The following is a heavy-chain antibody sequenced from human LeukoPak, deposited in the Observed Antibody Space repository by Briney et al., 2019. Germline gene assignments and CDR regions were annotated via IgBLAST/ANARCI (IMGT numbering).Heavy chain of an antibody. CDR1: GYSFTDYY. Sequence: GASVKVSCKTSGYSFTDYYIHWVRQGPGQGVEWLGWISPKSGGTNHAQKLQDSVSLTRDTSIDTAYMELTSLRLDDTAIYCCARGVAANGRRLDPWGQGTLITVSS. CDR3: ARGVAANGRRLDP. V-gene: IGHV1-2*02. D-gene: IGHD2-15*01. J-gene: IGHJ5*02. CDR2: ISPKSGGT.